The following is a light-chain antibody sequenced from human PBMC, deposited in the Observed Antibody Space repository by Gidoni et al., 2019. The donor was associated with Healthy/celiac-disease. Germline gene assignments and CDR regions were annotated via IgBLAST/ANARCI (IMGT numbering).Light chain of an antibody. CDR2: GAS. CDR1: QSVSSSY. Sequence: ELVFTQSPGTLSLSPGESATLSCRASQSVSSSYLAWYQQKPGQAPRLLIYGASSRATGIPDRFSGSGSGTDFTLTISRLEPEDFAVYYCQQYGSSPQTFGQGTKLEIK. J-gene: IGKJ2*01. CDR3: QQYGSSPQT. V-gene: IGKV3-20*01.